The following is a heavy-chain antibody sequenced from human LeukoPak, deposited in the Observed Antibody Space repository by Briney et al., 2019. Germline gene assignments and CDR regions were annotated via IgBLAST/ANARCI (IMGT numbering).Heavy chain of an antibody. CDR3: ARVAGTFYYYYYGMDV. CDR2: IYYTGST. Sequence: SETLSLTCTVSGGSISGYYWSWIRQPPGKGLEYIGYIYYTGSTNYTPSLKSRVTISLDTSKNQFSLKLSSVTAADTAVYYCARVAGTFYYYYYGMDVWGQGTTVTVSS. V-gene: IGHV4-59*01. D-gene: IGHD6-19*01. J-gene: IGHJ6*02. CDR1: GGSISGYY.